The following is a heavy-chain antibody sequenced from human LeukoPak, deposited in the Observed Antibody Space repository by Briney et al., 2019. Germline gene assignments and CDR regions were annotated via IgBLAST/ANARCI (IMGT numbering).Heavy chain of an antibody. V-gene: IGHV3-21*01. Sequence: PGGSLRLSCAASGFTFSSYSMNWVRQAPGEGLEWVSSISSSSSYIYYADSVKGRFTISRDNAKNSLYLQMNSLRAEDTAVYYCARAGVAGTPKYFQHWGQGTLVTVSS. CDR2: ISSSSSYI. J-gene: IGHJ1*01. CDR3: ARAGVAGTPKYFQH. D-gene: IGHD6-19*01. CDR1: GFTFSSYS.